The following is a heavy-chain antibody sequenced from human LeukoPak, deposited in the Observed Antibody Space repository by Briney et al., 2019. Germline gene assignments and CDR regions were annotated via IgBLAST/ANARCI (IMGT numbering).Heavy chain of an antibody. D-gene: IGHD1-26*01. J-gene: IGHJ4*02. CDR2: IYYSGST. V-gene: IGHV4-31*03. Sequence: SGTLSLTCTVSGGSISNGGYYWSWIRQHPGKGLEWIGYIYYSGSTYYNPSLKSRVNISVDTSKNQFSLKLNSVTAADTAVYYCARAPTYSGSHYWGQGTLVTVSS. CDR1: GGSISNGGYY. CDR3: ARAPTYSGSHY.